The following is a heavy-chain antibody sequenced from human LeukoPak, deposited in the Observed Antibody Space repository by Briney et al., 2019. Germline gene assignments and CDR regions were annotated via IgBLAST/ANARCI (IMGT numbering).Heavy chain of an antibody. J-gene: IGHJ4*02. Sequence: PSETLSLTCAVYGGSFSSYYWNWIRQPPGKGLEWIGEINDSGSTNYNPSLKSRVIISVDTSEKQFSLRLTSVTAADTALYYCARADDNGDYVTYRSSLDYWGQGTLVTVSS. CDR1: GGSFSSYY. CDR3: ARADDNGDYVTYRSSLDY. V-gene: IGHV4-34*01. CDR2: INDSGST. D-gene: IGHD4-17*01.